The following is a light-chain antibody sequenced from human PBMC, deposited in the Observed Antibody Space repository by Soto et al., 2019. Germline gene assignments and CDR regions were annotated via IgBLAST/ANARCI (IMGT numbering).Light chain of an antibody. CDR3: QHYNSYSEA. Sequence: DILMTQSPSTLSASVGDRVTITCRASQSISSWLAWYQQKPGKAPNLLIYDASSVESGVPSRFSGSGSGTEFTLTISSLQPDDFATYYCQHYNSYSEAFGQGTKVDIK. V-gene: IGKV1-5*01. J-gene: IGKJ1*01. CDR2: DAS. CDR1: QSISSW.